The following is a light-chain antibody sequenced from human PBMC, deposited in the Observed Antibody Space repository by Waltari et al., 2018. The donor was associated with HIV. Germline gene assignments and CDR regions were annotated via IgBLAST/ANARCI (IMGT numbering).Light chain of an antibody. V-gene: IGKV3-11*01. Sequence: EIALTQSPATLSLSPGDSATLSCRASQSVSSHLAWYQQKPGQAPRLLIYDASNSATGIPARFSGSGSGTDFTLTISSLEPEDFAVYYCQQRSNWPPSFGGGTKVEIK. CDR3: QQRSNWPPS. CDR1: QSVSSH. CDR2: DAS. J-gene: IGKJ4*01.